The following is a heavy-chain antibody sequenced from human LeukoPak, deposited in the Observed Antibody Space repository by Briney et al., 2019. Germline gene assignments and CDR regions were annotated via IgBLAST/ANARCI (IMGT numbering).Heavy chain of an antibody. V-gene: IGHV1-69*04. Sequence: KVSFKASGGSFITYAISWVRQAPGQGLEWMGRIIPILGLANYAQKFQGRVTITADKSTSTAYMELSSLGSEDTAVYYCARDDDVGASYYWGQGTLVTVSS. D-gene: IGHD1-26*01. CDR2: IIPILGLA. CDR1: GGSFITYA. J-gene: IGHJ4*02. CDR3: ARDDDVGASYY.